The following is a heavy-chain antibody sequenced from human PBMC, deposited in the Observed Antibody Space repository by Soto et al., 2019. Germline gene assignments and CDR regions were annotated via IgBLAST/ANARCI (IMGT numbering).Heavy chain of an antibody. V-gene: IGHV3-30*18. CDR3: AKDRVAVAPGGYFQH. CDR1: GFTFSNYG. Sequence: QVQLVESGGGVVQPGRSLRLSCTTSGFTFSNYGMHWVRQAPGKGLEWLAAIPHHGHHTYYADLVKGRFTISRDHSTNTLYLQLNSLRSEDTAVYYCAKDRVAVAPGGYFQHWGQGTLVTVSS. D-gene: IGHD6-19*01. CDR2: IPHHGHHT. J-gene: IGHJ1*01.